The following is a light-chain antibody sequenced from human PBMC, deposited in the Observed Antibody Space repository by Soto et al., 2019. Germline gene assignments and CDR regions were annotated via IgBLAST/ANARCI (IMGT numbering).Light chain of an antibody. J-gene: IGKJ1*01. Sequence: DIQLTQSPSFLSASVGDRVSITCRASQGIGSYLAWYQQKPGKAPNLLIYAASTLQSGVPSRFSGSGSGTDFTLTISSLQPEDFATYYCQHYNSYSEAFGQGTKVELK. CDR3: QHYNSYSEA. V-gene: IGKV1-9*01. CDR1: QGIGSY. CDR2: AAS.